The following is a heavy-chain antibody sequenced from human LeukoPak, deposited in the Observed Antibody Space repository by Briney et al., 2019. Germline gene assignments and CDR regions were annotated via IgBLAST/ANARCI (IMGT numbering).Heavy chain of an antibody. CDR1: GFIFSDFW. J-gene: IGHJ4*02. CDR3: AKDKGSGWYVGFDY. Sequence: PGGSLRLSCATAGFIFSDFWMTWVRQAPGKGLEWVAVISYDGSNKYYADSVKGRFTISRDNSKNTLYLQMNSLRAEDTAVYDCAKDKGSGWYVGFDYWGQGTLVTVSS. D-gene: IGHD6-19*01. V-gene: IGHV3-30*18. CDR2: ISYDGSNK.